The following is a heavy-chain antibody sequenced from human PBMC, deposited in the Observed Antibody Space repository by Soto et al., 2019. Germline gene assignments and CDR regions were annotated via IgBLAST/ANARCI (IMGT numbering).Heavy chain of an antibody. CDR1: GGSINNDDFY. CDR3: ARMSYYYDKWYFDL. V-gene: IGHV4-30-4*01. CDR2: VYYSGSS. D-gene: IGHD3-22*01. J-gene: IGHJ2*01. Sequence: QLQESGPGLVKPSQTLSLTCSVSGGSINNDDFYWSWLRQTPGKGLQWIGYVYYSGSSDCSPSLNSRLSMSIDKSKNQFTLKLSSVTAADTAIYYCARMSYYYDKWYFDLWGRGTLVTVSS.